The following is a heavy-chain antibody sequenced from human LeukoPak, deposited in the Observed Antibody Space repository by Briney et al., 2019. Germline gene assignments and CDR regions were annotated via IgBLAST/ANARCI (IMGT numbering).Heavy chain of an antibody. CDR2: IYYSGST. V-gene: IGHV4-39*01. D-gene: IGHD3-9*01. CDR1: GGSISSSSYY. Sequence: PSETLSLTCTVSGGSISSSSYYWAWIRQPPGKGLEWIGSIYYSGSTYYNPPLKSRVTISVDTSKNQFSLKLSSVTAADTAVYYCARHRTVPYYDILTGSLKSDALDIWGQGTMVTVSS. CDR3: ARHRTVPYYDILTGSLKSDALDI. J-gene: IGHJ3*02.